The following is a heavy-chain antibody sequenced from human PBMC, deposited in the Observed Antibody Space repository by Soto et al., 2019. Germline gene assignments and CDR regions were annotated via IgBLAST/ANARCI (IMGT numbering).Heavy chain of an antibody. J-gene: IGHJ4*02. CDR3: ARDWYSTFRGYDY. CDR2: LWYNGNDK. CDR1: GFTFSNYG. V-gene: IGHV3-33*01. D-gene: IGHD4-4*01. Sequence: GGSLRLSCASSGFTFSNYGMHWVRQPPGRGLEWVAVLWYNGNDKYYSDSVKGRFTVSRDISKNTLYLQMDSLRDEDTAIYYCARDWYSTFRGYDYWGQGTTVTV.